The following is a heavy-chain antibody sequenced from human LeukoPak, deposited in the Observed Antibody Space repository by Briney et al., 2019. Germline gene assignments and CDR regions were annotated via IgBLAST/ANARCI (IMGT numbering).Heavy chain of an antibody. D-gene: IGHD3-3*01. CDR2: ISSTGSYI. V-gene: IGHV3-21*01. J-gene: IGHJ4*02. CDR1: GFTFSRHT. Sequence: GGSLRLSCAASGFTFSRHTMNWVRRAPGKGLEWVSSISSTGSYIYYAESPKGRFTVSRDNAKNYVYLQMNSLRVDDTAVYYCARAERLLEWLLDSWGQGTLVTVSS. CDR3: ARAERLLEWLLDS.